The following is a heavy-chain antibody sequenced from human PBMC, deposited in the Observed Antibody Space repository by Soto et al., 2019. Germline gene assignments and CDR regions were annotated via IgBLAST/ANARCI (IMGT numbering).Heavy chain of an antibody. V-gene: IGHV1-69*06. CDR3: AGGDWTYWFDP. Sequence: VQLVQSGAEVRKPGSSVKVSCKASGDNFDTFNYYSINWVRQTHGLGLEWLGGFIPLAGSPKYAQKFQDRVTITGVKSLNTAYMDLRCLRSEDTAVYFCAGGDWTYWFDPWGQGTQVTVSS. CDR1: GDNFDTFNYYS. CDR2: FIPLAGSP. J-gene: IGHJ5*02. D-gene: IGHD2-21*02.